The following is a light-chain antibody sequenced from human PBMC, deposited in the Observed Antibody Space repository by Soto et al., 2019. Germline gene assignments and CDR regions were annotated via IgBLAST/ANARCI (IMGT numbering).Light chain of an antibody. CDR3: QQLFIYPPT. CDR1: QAIINY. V-gene: IGKV1-9*01. CDR2: GAS. Sequence: IHLTMSPSSLSASLRDIVTITCRASQAIINYLAWYQQKPGKAPQLLIYGASTLQSGVPSRFSGSGSGTHFTLTVSSLQPEDFATYYCQQLFIYPPTFGPGTKVDIK. J-gene: IGKJ3*01.